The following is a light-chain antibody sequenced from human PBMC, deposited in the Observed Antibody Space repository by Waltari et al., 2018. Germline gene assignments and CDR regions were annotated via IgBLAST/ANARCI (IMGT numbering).Light chain of an antibody. CDR3: QVWDSSRDHVV. Sequence: SYVLTQPPSVSVAPGETARTTCRGANIRSTMGPWYQQKPGQAPVLAIYSDSDRPLDIPARFSGSNSGNRATLTISRVEAGDEADYYCQVWDSSRDHVVFGGGTKLTFL. V-gene: IGLV3-21*04. CDR1: NIRSTM. J-gene: IGLJ3*02. CDR2: SDS.